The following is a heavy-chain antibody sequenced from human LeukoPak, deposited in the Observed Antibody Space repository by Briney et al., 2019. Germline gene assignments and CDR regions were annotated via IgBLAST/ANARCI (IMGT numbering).Heavy chain of an antibody. D-gene: IGHD3-22*01. J-gene: IGHJ4*02. V-gene: IGHV4-4*07. CDR2: IYTSGTT. CDR3: ARSTLSYYYDSSGYPTGPFDD. Sequence: SETLSLTCTVSGGSISSYYWSWLRQPAGKGLEWIGRIYTSGTTNFNPSLKRRVTMSVETSKNQFTLKLSSVTAADTAVYYCARSTLSYYYDSSGYPTGPFDDWGQGTLVTVSS. CDR1: GGSISSYY.